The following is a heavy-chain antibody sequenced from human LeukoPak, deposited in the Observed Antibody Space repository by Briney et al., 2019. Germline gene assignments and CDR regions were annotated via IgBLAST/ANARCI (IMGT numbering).Heavy chain of an antibody. CDR1: GFTFSSYA. J-gene: IGHJ4*02. Sequence: LPGGSPRLSCATSGFTFSSYAMSWVRQAPGKGLEWVSALSDSGVTTYYADSVKGRFTISRDNSKNTLFLQMNSLRVEDTALYFCAKARGSGNSIYFDHWGQGTLVTVSS. CDR2: LSDSGVTT. D-gene: IGHD4-23*01. CDR3: AKARGSGNSIYFDH. V-gene: IGHV3-23*01.